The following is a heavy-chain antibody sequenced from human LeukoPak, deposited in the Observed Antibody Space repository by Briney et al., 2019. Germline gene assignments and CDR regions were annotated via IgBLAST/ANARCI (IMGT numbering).Heavy chain of an antibody. V-gene: IGHV4-61*02. Sequence: SETLSLTCTVSGGSISSGSYYWSWIRQPAGKGLEWIGRIYTSGSTNYNPSLRSRVTISVDTSKNQFSLKLCSVTAADTAVYYCARGSYDMPYGMDVWGQGTTVTVSS. CDR1: GGSISSGSYY. J-gene: IGHJ6*02. CDR3: ARGSYDMPYGMDV. CDR2: IYTSGST. D-gene: IGHD3-9*01.